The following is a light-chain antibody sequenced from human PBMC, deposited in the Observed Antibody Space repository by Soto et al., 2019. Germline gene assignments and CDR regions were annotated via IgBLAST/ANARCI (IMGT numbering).Light chain of an antibody. J-gene: IGKJ1*01. Sequence: EIVLTQSPGTLSLSPGERATLSCRASQSVSSSYLAWYQQKPGQAPRLLIYGASRRATGIPDMFSGSGSGTDFTLTISRLEPEDFAVYYCQQYGSSPGTFGQGTKVDIK. CDR1: QSVSSSY. CDR2: GAS. CDR3: QQYGSSPGT. V-gene: IGKV3-20*01.